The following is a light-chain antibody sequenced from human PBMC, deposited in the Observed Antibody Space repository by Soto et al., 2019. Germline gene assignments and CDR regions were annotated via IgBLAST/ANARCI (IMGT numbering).Light chain of an antibody. CDR1: QSVSSN. CDR3: QQYNNWLIT. V-gene: IGKV3-15*01. J-gene: IGKJ5*01. CDR2: GAS. Sequence: ETMMTQSPDTLSVSPGERATFSCRASQSVSSNLAWYQQKPGQAPRLLIYGASTRATGIPARFSGSGSGTEFTLTISSLQSEDFAVYYCQQYNNWLITFGQGTRLEIK.